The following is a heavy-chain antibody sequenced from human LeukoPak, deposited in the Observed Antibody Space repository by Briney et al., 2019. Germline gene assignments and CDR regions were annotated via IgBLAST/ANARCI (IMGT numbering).Heavy chain of an antibody. Sequence: ASVKVSCKASGGTFSSYAISWVRQAPGQGIEWMGGIIPIFGTANYAKKFQGRVTITADESTSTAYMELSSLRSEDTAVYYCASQEDIVVVPAAIDYYYYYMDVWGKGTTVTVSS. CDR3: ASQEDIVVVPAAIDYYYYYMDV. J-gene: IGHJ6*03. D-gene: IGHD2-2*01. CDR1: GGTFSSYA. CDR2: IIPIFGTA. V-gene: IGHV1-69*13.